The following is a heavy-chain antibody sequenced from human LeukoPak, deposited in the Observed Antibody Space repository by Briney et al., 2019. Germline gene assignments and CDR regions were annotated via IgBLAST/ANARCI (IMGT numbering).Heavy chain of an antibody. V-gene: IGHV1-18*01. D-gene: IGHD3-10*01. Sequence: GASVNVSCKASVYTFTSYGISWVRQAPGQGLEWMGWISAYNGNTNYAQKLQGRVTMTTDTSTSTAYMELRSLRSDDTAVYYCARVPHYYGSGSSGFDYWGQGTLVTVSS. CDR2: ISAYNGNT. CDR1: VYTFTSYG. CDR3: ARVPHYYGSGSSGFDY. J-gene: IGHJ4*02.